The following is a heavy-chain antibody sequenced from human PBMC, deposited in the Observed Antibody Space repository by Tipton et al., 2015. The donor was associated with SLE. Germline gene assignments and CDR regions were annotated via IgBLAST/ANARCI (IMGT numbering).Heavy chain of an antibody. CDR2: IHPADSDT. CDR1: GYTFANFW. Sequence: QLVQSGAEVKKSGESLKISCTVSGYTFANFWISWVRQTPEKGLEWMGIIHPADSDTKYSPSFEGQVTISADKSTSTAYVQWNSLKTSDSAMYYCARDQASLGLDFWGQGTLVTVSS. CDR3: ARDQASLGLDF. V-gene: IGHV5-51*01. J-gene: IGHJ4*02.